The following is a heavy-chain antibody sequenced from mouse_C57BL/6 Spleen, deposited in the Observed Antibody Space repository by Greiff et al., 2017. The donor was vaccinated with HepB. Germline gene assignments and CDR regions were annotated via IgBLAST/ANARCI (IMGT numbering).Heavy chain of an antibody. D-gene: IGHD1-1*01. J-gene: IGHJ4*01. CDR1: GFTFSSYA. CDR2: ISDGGSYT. CDR3: ARDTLVAYYAMDY. Sequence: EVKLVESGGGLVKPGGSLKLSCAASGFTFSSYAMSWVRQTPEKRLEWVATISDGGSYTYYPDNVKGRFTISRDNAKNNLYLQMSHLKSEDTAMYYCARDTLVAYYAMDYWGQGTSVTVSS. V-gene: IGHV5-4*01.